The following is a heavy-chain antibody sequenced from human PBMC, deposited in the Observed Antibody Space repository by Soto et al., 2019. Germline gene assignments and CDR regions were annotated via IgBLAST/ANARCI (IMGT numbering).Heavy chain of an antibody. CDR1: GYSFTSYW. Sequence: PGESLKISGKGSGYSFTSYWIGWVRQMPGKGLEWMGIIYPGDSDTRYSPSFQGQVTISADKSISTAYLQWSSLKASDTAMYYCARTYYYDSSGYYSDYYYGMDVWGQGTTVTVSS. V-gene: IGHV5-51*01. CDR3: ARTYYYDSSGYYSDYYYGMDV. J-gene: IGHJ6*02. D-gene: IGHD3-22*01. CDR2: IYPGDSDT.